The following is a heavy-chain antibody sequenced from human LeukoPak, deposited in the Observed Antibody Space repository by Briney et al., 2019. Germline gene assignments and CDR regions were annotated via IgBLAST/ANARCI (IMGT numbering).Heavy chain of an antibody. Sequence: GGSLRLSCAASGFTFSSYAMSWVRQTPVKGLEWVSVISGSGGSTYYADSVKGRFTISRDNSKNTLYLQMNSLRAEDTAVYYCARDSGSYLDAFDIWGQGTMVTVSS. CDR3: ARDSGSYLDAFDI. J-gene: IGHJ3*02. CDR2: ISGSGGST. V-gene: IGHV3-23*01. CDR1: GFTFSSYA. D-gene: IGHD1-26*01.